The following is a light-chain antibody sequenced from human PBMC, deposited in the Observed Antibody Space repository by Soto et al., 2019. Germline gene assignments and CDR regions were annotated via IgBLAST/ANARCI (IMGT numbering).Light chain of an antibody. V-gene: IGKV3-11*01. CDR3: QQRSNWPPYT. J-gene: IGKJ2*01. CDR1: QSVSSY. Sequence: EIVLTQSPATLSLSPGERATLSCRASQSVSSYLAWYQQKPGQAPRLLIYDASNRATGIPARFSGSVSGTDFNLTISSLEPEDFAVYYCQQRSNWPPYTFGQGTKREIK. CDR2: DAS.